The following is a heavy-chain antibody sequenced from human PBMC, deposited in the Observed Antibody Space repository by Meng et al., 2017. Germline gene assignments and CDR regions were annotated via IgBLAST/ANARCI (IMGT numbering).Heavy chain of an antibody. Sequence: PRVGCVAGVRSPRPPVQFFGWPSVVPFRRVAVSWVRQAPGQWLKWMRGIIPIFGTANYEQKFQGRVTIPADESTSTAYMELSSLRSESTSVYYCARRLSISWGPYFDYWGQGTLVTVSS. CDR2: IIPIFGTA. J-gene: IGHJ4*02. D-gene: IGHD6-13*01. CDR1: VVPFRRVA. V-gene: IGHV1-69*01. CDR3: ARRLSISWGPYFDY.